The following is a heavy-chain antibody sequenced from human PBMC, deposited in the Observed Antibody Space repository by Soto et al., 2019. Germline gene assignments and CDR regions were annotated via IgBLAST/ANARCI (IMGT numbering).Heavy chain of an antibody. Sequence: EVQLVESGGGLLQPGGSLRLSCVASGFSVTSKYMTWVRQAPGQGLEWVSILYTGGSTYYSDSVKGRSTIPRDTPKNTVFLQLNSLRAEDTAIYYCARATRFFGSFDSWGQGTLVSVAS. CDR3: ARATRFFGSFDS. CDR1: GFSVTSKY. D-gene: IGHD2-2*01. CDR2: LYTGGST. J-gene: IGHJ4*02. V-gene: IGHV3-53*01.